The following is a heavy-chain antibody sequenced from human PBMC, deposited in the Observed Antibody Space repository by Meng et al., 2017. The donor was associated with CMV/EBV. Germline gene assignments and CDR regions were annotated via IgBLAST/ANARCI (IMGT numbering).Heavy chain of an antibody. Sequence: GQLQQWGAGLLKPSETLSLTWAVYGGSFSGYYWSWIRQPPGKGLEWIGEINHSGSTNYNPSLKSRVTISVDTSKNQFSLKLSSVTAADTAVYYCARGGNWFDPWGQGTLVTVSS. CDR3: ARGGNWFDP. J-gene: IGHJ5*02. CDR2: INHSGST. V-gene: IGHV4-34*01. CDR1: GGSFSGYY.